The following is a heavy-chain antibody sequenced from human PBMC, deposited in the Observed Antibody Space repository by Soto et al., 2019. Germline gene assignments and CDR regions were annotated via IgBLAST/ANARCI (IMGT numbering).Heavy chain of an antibody. CDR1: GGSFSGYY. V-gene: IGHV4-34*01. D-gene: IGHD3-16*02. CDR2: INHSGST. J-gene: IGHJ3*02. Sequence: SETLSLTCAVYGGSFSGYYCSWIRQPPGKGLEWIGEINHSGSTNYNPSLKSRVTISVDTSKNQFSLKLSSVTAADTAVYYCARGLSYRYAFDIWGQGTMVTV. CDR3: ARGLSYRYAFDI.